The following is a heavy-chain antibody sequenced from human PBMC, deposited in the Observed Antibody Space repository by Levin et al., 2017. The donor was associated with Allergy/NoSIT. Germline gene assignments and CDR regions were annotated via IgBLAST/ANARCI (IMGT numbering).Heavy chain of an antibody. Sequence: GGSLRLSCAASGFDFSAYWMYWVRQAPGKGLEWVANIKQDGSKQYYVDSVKGRFTISRDNAKNSLYVEMNSLRVEDTAVYYCARSGNDAHLDYWGQGALVTVSS. V-gene: IGHV3-7*01. CDR3: ARSGNDAHLDY. CDR2: IKQDGSKQ. CDR1: GFDFSAYW. J-gene: IGHJ4*02. D-gene: IGHD5-12*01.